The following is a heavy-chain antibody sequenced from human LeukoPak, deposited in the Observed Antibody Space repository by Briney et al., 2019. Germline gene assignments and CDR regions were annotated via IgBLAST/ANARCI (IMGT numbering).Heavy chain of an antibody. D-gene: IGHD4-17*01. J-gene: IGHJ5*02. Sequence: ASVKVSCKTSGYSFTGYFLHWVRQAPGQGLEWMGWIHPNTGGPNYAQRFQGRITMTRDTSISTASMELNSLTSDDTAVYYCARKGEHYGGYDHWGQGTLVTVSS. V-gene: IGHV1-2*02. CDR3: ARKGEHYGGYDH. CDR2: IHPNTGGP. CDR1: GYSFTGYF.